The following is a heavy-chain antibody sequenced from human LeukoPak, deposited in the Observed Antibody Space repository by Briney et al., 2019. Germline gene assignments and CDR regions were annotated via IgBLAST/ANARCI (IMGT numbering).Heavy chain of an antibody. D-gene: IGHD4-23*01. CDR2: IYHSGST. V-gene: IGHV4-38-2*02. J-gene: IGHJ4*02. CDR3: ARIPPRNDYGGTADF. Sequence: SETLSLTCTVSGYSISSGYYWGWIRQPPGKGLEWIGSIYHSGSTYYKLSLKSRVTISVDTSKNQFSLKLSSVTAADTAVYYCARIPPRNDYGGTADFWGQGTLVTVSS. CDR1: GYSISSGYY.